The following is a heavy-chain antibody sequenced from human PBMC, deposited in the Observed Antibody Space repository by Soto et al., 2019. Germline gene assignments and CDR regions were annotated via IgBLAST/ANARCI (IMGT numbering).Heavy chain of an antibody. D-gene: IGHD2-15*01. J-gene: IGHJ3*02. CDR1: GYSFTSYW. V-gene: IGHV5-51*01. Sequence: GESLKISCKGSGYSFTSYWIGWVRQMPGKGLEWMGIIYPGDSDTRYSPSFQGQVTISADKSISTAYLQWSSLKASDTAMYYCVREGAASAAGKNFDIWGQGTMVTVSS. CDR3: VREGAASAAGKNFDI. CDR2: IYPGDSDT.